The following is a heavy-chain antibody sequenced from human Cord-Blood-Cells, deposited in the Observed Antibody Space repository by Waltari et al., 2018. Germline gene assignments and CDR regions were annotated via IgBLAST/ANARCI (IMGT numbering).Heavy chain of an antibody. CDR1: GGTFSSYA. V-gene: IGHV1-69*01. CDR2: SIPIFGTA. D-gene: IGHD2-2*02. CDR3: ARRGYCSSTSCYNWFDP. J-gene: IGHJ5*02. Sequence: QVQLVQSGAEVKKPGSSVKVSCKASGGTFSSYAISWVRQAPGQGLEWMGGSIPIFGTANYAQKFQGRVTITADESTSTAYMELSSLRSEDTAVYYCARRGYCSSTSCYNWFDPWGQGTLVTVSS.